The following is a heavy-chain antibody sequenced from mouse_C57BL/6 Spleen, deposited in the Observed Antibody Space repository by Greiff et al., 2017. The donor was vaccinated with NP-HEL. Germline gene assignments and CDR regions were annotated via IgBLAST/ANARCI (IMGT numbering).Heavy chain of an antibody. CDR2: INPYNGGT. J-gene: IGHJ3*01. CDR1: GYTFTDYY. V-gene: IGHV1-19*01. Sequence: EVQLQQSGPVLVKPGASVKMSCKASGYTFTDYYMNWVKQSHGKSLEWIGVINPYNGGTSYNQKFKGKATLTVDKSSSTAYMELNSLTSEDSAVYYCASHPLSLGFAYWGQGTLVTVSA. D-gene: IGHD6-2*01. CDR3: ASHPLSLGFAY.